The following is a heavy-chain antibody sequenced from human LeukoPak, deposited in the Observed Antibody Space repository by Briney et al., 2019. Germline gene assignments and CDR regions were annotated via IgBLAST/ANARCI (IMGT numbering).Heavy chain of an antibody. CDR3: ARDRGVVVTARRDWYFDL. D-gene: IGHD2-21*02. V-gene: IGHV4-59*01. J-gene: IGHJ2*01. Sequence: SETLSLTCTVSGGSISSYYWSWIRQPPGKGLEWIGYIYYSGSTNYNPSLKGRVTISVDTSKNQFSLKLSSVTAADTAVYYCARDRGVVVTARRDWYFDLWGRGTLVTVSS. CDR1: GGSISSYY. CDR2: IYYSGST.